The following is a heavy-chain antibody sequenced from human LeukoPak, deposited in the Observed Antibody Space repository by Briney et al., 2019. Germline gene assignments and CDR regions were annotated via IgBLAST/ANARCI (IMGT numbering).Heavy chain of an antibody. CDR3: ARGVLPAAIIGY. Sequence: ASVKVSCKASGCTFTSYDINWVRQATGQGLEWMGWMNPNSGNTGYAQKFQGRVTMTRNTSISTAYMELSSLRSEDTAVYYCARGVLPAAIIGYWGQGTLVTVSS. CDR2: MNPNSGNT. V-gene: IGHV1-8*01. CDR1: GCTFTSYD. J-gene: IGHJ4*02. D-gene: IGHD2-2*02.